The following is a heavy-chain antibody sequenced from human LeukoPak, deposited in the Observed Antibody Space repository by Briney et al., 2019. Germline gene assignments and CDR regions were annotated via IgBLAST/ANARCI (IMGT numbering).Heavy chain of an antibody. V-gene: IGHV4-59*08. CDR1: GGSISSYY. D-gene: IGHD4-23*01. CDR3: ARHISYGGDSAFGY. Sequence: SETLSLTCTVSGGSISSYYWSWIRQPPGKGLEWIGYIHYSGITNYNPSLKSRVTTSMDTSKNQFSLKLSSVAAADTAIYYCARHISYGGDSAFGYWGQGTLVTVSS. CDR2: IHYSGIT. J-gene: IGHJ4*02.